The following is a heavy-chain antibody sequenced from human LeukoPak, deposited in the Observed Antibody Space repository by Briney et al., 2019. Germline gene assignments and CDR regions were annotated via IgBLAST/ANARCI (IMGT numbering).Heavy chain of an antibody. D-gene: IGHD3-3*01. J-gene: IGHJ4*02. CDR3: ARSLSPYYDVTSAYWVWGY. CDR1: GESFSGYY. Sequence: SETLSLTCGVSGESFSGYYWSWLRQPPGKGLEWIGEINQSGDTNYNPSFETRVTMSVDASKKQFSLKVKSVTAAGGAVYYCARSLSPYYDVTSAYWVWGYWGQGTLVIISS. V-gene: IGHV4-34*01. CDR2: INQSGDT.